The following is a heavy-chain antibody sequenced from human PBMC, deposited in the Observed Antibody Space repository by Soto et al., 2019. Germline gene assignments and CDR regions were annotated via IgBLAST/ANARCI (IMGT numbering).Heavy chain of an antibody. CDR2: ISSSSSYI. Sequence: ESGGGLVKPGGSLRLSCAASGFTFSSYSMNWVRQAPGKGLEWVSSISSSSSYIYYADSVKGRFTISRDNAKNSLYLQMNSLRAEDTAVYYCAREEGSSRSFDYWGQGTLVTVSS. J-gene: IGHJ4*02. D-gene: IGHD2-2*01. CDR1: GFTFSSYS. V-gene: IGHV3-21*01. CDR3: AREEGSSRSFDY.